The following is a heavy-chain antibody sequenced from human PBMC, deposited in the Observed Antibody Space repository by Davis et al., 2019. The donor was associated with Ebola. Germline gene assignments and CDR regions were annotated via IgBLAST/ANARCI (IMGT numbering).Heavy chain of an antibody. CDR2: INHSGTT. CDR1: GGSLRGHY. J-gene: IGHJ4*02. D-gene: IGHD6-19*01. V-gene: IGHV4-34*01. Sequence: SETLSLTCAVYGGSLRGHYWSWFRQPPGKGLEWIGEINHSGTTNYDPSLKSRVTISVDTSKNQFSLKVTSVTAADTAVYYCARQSLGPYSSGWYVYDWGQGTVVTVSS. CDR3: ARQSLGPYSSGWYVYD.